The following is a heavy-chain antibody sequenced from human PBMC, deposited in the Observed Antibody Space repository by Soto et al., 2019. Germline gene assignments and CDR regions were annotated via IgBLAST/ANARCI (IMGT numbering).Heavy chain of an antibody. CDR1: GGSISSSSYY. J-gene: IGHJ4*02. CDR3: ARRTRAAGLPYYFDY. Sequence: PSETLSLTCTVSGGSISSSSYYWGWIRQPPGKGLEWIGSIYYSGSTYYNPSLKSRVTISVDTSKNQFSLKLSSVTAADTAVYYCARRTRAAGLPYYFDYWGQGTLVTGSS. D-gene: IGHD5-12*01. V-gene: IGHV4-39*01. CDR2: IYYSGST.